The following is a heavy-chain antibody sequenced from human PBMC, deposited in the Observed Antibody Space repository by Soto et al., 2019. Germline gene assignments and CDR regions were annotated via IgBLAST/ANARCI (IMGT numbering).Heavy chain of an antibody. CDR2: IKSKTDGGTT. V-gene: IGHV3-15*01. CDR1: GFTFSNAW. Sequence: VGSLRLSCAASGFTFSNAWMSWVRQAPGKGLEWVGRIKSKTDGGTTDYAAPVKGRFTISRDDSKNTLYLQMNSLKTEDTAVYYCTTDQVLLWFGELTQRFDYWGQGTLVTVSS. J-gene: IGHJ4*02. D-gene: IGHD3-10*01. CDR3: TTDQVLLWFGELTQRFDY.